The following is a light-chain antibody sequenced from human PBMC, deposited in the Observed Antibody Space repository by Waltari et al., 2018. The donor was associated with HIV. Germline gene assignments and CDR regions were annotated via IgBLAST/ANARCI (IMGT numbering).Light chain of an antibody. V-gene: IGKV3-11*01. CDR3: QQRTNWPRLT. Sequence: EIVLTQSPGTLSLSPGERATLSCRASPSVSSYLAWSQQQPGQAPRLLIFDASNRATGIPARFSSSGAGTDFTLTISSREPEDVAVYYCQQRTNWPRLTFGGGTKVEIK. CDR2: DAS. J-gene: IGKJ4*01. CDR1: PSVSSY.